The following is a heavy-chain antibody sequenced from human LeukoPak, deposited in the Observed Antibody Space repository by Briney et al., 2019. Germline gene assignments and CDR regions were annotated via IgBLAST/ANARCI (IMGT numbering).Heavy chain of an antibody. Sequence: SETLSLTCTVSGGSISSSSYYWSWIRQPPGKGLEWIGCIYYSGGTNYNPPLKSRITISVDTSKNQFSLKLSSVTAADTAVYYCARYSDNWFEPWGQGTLVTVSS. CDR2: IYYSGGT. J-gene: IGHJ5*02. CDR3: ARYSDNWFEP. V-gene: IGHV4-61*01. D-gene: IGHD6-13*01. CDR1: GGSISSSSYY.